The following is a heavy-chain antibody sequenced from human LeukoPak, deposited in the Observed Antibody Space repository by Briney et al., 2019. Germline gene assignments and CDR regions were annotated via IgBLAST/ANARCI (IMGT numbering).Heavy chain of an antibody. J-gene: IGHJ4*02. D-gene: IGHD6-13*01. V-gene: IGHV4-4*07. CDR1: GGSISSYY. CDR2: IYTSGSI. Sequence: PSETLSLTCTVSGGSISSYYWSWIRQPAGKGLEWIGRIYTSGSINYNPSLKSRVTMSVDTSKNQFSLKLTTVTAADTAVYYCARSSVYRSSWLIDYWGQGTLVTVSS. CDR3: ARSSVYRSSWLIDY.